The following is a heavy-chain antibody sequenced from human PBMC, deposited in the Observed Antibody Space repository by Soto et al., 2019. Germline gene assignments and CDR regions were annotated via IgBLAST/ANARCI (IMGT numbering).Heavy chain of an antibody. Sequence: NPSETLSLTCTVSGGSISSYYWSWIRQPAGKGLEWIGRIYTSGSTNYNPSLKSRVTMSVDTSKNQFSLNLSSVTAADTAVYYCARGYYYGSGSYYLDYYYYGMDVWGQGTTVTVSS. V-gene: IGHV4-4*07. CDR2: IYTSGST. CDR3: ARGYYYGSGSYYLDYYYYGMDV. D-gene: IGHD3-10*01. CDR1: GGSISSYY. J-gene: IGHJ6*02.